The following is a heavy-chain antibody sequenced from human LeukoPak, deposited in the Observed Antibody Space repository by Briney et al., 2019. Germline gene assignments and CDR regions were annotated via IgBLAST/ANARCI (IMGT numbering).Heavy chain of an antibody. V-gene: IGHV3-53*01. Sequence: PGGSLRLSCAASGFTVSSNYMSWVRQAPGKGLEWVAVIYSGGSTYYADSVKGRFTISRDNSKNTLYLQMNSLRAEDTAVYYCAREDGGYYNWVRYFDLWGRGTLVTVSS. J-gene: IGHJ2*01. CDR3: AREDGGYYNWVRYFDL. CDR1: GFTVSSNY. D-gene: IGHD3-10*01. CDR2: IYSGGST.